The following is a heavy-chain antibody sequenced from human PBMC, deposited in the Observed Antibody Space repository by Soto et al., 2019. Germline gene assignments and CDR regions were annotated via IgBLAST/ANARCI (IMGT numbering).Heavy chain of an antibody. V-gene: IGHV3-9*01. D-gene: IGHD1-1*01. CDR3: AKDYATEAY. CDR1: GFTFDDYA. Sequence: EVQLVESGGGLVQPGRSLRLSCAASGFTFDDYAMHWVRQAPGKGLEWVSGISWNSGSIGYADSVKGRFTISRDNAKNSLYLQMNSLRAEDTALYYCAKDYATEAYWGQGTLVTVSS. CDR2: ISWNSGSI. J-gene: IGHJ4*02.